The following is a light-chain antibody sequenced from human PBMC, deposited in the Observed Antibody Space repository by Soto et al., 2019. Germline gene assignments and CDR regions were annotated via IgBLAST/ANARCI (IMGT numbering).Light chain of an antibody. CDR2: VNGDGSH. V-gene: IGLV4-69*01. CDR1: SGHSNYA. J-gene: IGLJ2*01. CDR3: QTWDTGIVL. Sequence: QLVLTQSPSASASLGASVKLTCTLSSGHSNYAITWHQQQPEKGPRYLMKVNGDGSHIKGDGIPHRFSGSSSGPERYLIISSLQSEDEADYYCQTWDTGIVLFGGGTKLTVL.